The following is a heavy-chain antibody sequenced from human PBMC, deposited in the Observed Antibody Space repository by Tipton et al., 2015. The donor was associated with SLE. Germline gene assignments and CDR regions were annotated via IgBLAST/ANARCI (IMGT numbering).Heavy chain of an antibody. CDR1: GFTFGDYA. Sequence: SLRLSCTASGFTFGDYAMSWVRQAPGKGLEWVGFIRSKAYGGTTEYAASVKGRFTISRDDSKSIAYLQMNSLKTEDTAVYYCTRGRPMTTVTHGYFDYWGQGTLVTVSS. J-gene: IGHJ4*02. D-gene: IGHD4-11*01. V-gene: IGHV3-49*04. CDR2: IRSKAYGGTT. CDR3: TRGRPMTTVTHGYFDY.